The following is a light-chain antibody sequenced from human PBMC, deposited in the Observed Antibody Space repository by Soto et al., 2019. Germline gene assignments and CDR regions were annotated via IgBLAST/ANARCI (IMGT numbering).Light chain of an antibody. V-gene: IGLV2-14*03. CDR1: SSDVGGYNY. CDR3: SSYTTISTYV. J-gene: IGLJ1*01. Sequence: QSALTQPASVSGSPGQSITISCTGTSSDVGGYNYVSWYQQHPGKAPKLMIYDVRNRPSGVSNRFSGSKSVNTASLTTSGLQAEDEADYYCSSYTTISTYVFGTGTKVTVL. CDR2: DVR.